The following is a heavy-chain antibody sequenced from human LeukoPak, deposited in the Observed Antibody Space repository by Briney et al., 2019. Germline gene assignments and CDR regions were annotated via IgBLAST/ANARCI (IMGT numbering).Heavy chain of an antibody. CDR2: ISYDGSNK. CDR3: ARDDDTEGAYYFDY. Sequence: GGSLRLSCAASGFTFSSYAMHWVRQAPGKGLEWVAVISYDGSNKYYADSVKGRFTISRDNSKNTLYLQMNSLRAEDTAVYYCARDDDTEGAYYFDYWGQGALVTVSS. CDR1: GFTFSSYA. V-gene: IGHV3-30-3*01. J-gene: IGHJ4*02. D-gene: IGHD1-1*01.